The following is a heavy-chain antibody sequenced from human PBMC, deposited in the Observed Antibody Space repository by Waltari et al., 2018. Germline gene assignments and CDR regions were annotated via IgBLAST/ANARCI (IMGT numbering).Heavy chain of an antibody. D-gene: IGHD6-13*01. Sequence: QVQLVQSGAEVKQPGASVKLCCKAAGYTFTGYYMHWVRQAPGQGLEWMGWINPNSGGTNYAQKFQGRVTMTRDTSISTAYMELSRLRSDDTAVYYCARAYEYSSRSVGYWGQGTLVTVSS. V-gene: IGHV1-2*02. CDR2: INPNSGGT. CDR1: GYTFTGYY. CDR3: ARAYEYSSRSVGY. J-gene: IGHJ4*02.